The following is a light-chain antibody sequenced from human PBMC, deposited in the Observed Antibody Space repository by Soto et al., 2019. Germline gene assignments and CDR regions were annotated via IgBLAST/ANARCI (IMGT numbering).Light chain of an antibody. CDR1: DSNIGAGYA. V-gene: IGLV1-40*01. CDR2: ANN. Sequence: QSVLTQPPSVAGAPGQRVTISCTGSDSNIGAGYAVHWYQQLPGAAPKLLIYANNDRPSGVPARFSGSRSDTSASLAITGLQAEDEGDYYCQSYDGSVVFGGGTQLTVL. J-gene: IGLJ2*01. CDR3: QSYDGSVV.